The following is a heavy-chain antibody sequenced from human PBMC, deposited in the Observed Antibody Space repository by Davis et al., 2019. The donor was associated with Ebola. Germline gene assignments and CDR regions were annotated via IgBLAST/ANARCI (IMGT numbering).Heavy chain of an antibody. CDR1: GGSISSYY. D-gene: IGHD3-10*01. J-gene: IGHJ6*03. CDR2: IYYSGST. V-gene: IGHV4-59*01. CDR3: ARDSPHPRAHYYYMDV. Sequence: PSETLSLTCAVYGGSISSYYGSWIRQPPGKGLEWIGYIYYSGSTNYNPSLKSRVTISVDTSKNQFSLKLSSVTAADTAVYYCARDSPHPRAHYYYMDVWGKGTTVTVSS.